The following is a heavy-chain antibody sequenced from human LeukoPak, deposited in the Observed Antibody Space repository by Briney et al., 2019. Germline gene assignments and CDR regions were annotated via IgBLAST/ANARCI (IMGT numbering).Heavy chain of an antibody. V-gene: IGHV3-21*01. CDR3: ARVWTGQWPPHYYYMDV. Sequence: GGSLRLSCAASGFTFSSYSMNWVRQAPGKGLEWVSSISSSSSYIYYADSVKGRFTISRDNAKNSLYLQMNSLRAEDTAVYYCARVWTGQWPPHYYYMDVWGKGTTVTISS. CDR2: ISSSSSYI. CDR1: GFTFSSYS. D-gene: IGHD6-19*01. J-gene: IGHJ6*03.